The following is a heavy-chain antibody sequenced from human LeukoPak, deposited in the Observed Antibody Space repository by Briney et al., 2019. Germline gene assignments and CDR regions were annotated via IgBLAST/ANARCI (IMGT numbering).Heavy chain of an antibody. V-gene: IGHV3-53*01. CDR2: IYSGGAI. J-gene: IGHJ4*02. CDR3: ARRPGN. CDR1: GFAVGSNY. Sequence: GGSLRLSCVASGFAVGSNYMSWVRQAPGKGLEWVSLIYSGGAIRYADSVKGRFTISRDSSKNTLLLQMNDLTVEDTARYYCARRPGNWGQGILVTVSS. D-gene: IGHD1-14*01.